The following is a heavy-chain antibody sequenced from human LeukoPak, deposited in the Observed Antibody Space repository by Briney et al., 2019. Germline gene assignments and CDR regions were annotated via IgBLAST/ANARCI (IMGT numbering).Heavy chain of an antibody. J-gene: IGHJ5*02. V-gene: IGHV3-30*18. D-gene: IGHD3-10*01. CDR3: AKDLPNGSGFDP. CDR1: GFTFSSYG. Sequence: GRSLRLSCAASGFTFSSYGMHWVRQAPGKGLEWVAVISYDGSNKYYADSVKGRFTISRDNSKNTLYLQMNSLRAEDTAVYYCAKDLPNGSGFDPWGQGTLVTVSS. CDR2: ISYDGSNK.